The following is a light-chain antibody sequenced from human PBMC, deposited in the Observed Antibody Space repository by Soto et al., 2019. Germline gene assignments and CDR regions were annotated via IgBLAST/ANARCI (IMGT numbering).Light chain of an antibody. CDR3: SSYTSGSAWV. CDR1: SSDVGGYDY. CDR2: KVS. V-gene: IGLV2-14*01. Sequence: QSALTQPASVSGSPGQSITIYCTGTSSDVGGYDYVSWYQQHPGKTPKLIIYKVSNRPSGISNRFSGSKFSYTASLTISGLETEDEADYYCSSYTSGSAWVFGGGTKLTVL. J-gene: IGLJ3*02.